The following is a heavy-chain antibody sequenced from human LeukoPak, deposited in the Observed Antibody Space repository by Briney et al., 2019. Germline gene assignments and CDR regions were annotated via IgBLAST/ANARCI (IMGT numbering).Heavy chain of an antibody. Sequence: GGSLRLSCAASGFTFSNAWMSWVRQAPGKGLEWVGRIKSKTDGGTTDYAALVKGRFTISRDDSKNTLYLQMNSLKTEDTAVYYCTTKYVWGSYRTDYWGQGTLVTVSS. CDR2: IKSKTDGGTT. V-gene: IGHV3-15*01. CDR3: TTKYVWGSYRTDY. D-gene: IGHD3-16*02. J-gene: IGHJ4*02. CDR1: GFTFSNAW.